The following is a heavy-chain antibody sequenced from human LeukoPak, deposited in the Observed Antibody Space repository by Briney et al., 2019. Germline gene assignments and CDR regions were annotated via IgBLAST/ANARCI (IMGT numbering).Heavy chain of an antibody. J-gene: IGHJ5*02. Sequence: PSQTLPLTCAVSGGSISSGGYSWSWIRQPPGKGLEWIGYIYHSGSTYNNPSLKSRVTISVDRSKNQFSLNLTSVTAAGTAVYFCARVWGGAYDSWGQGTLVTVSS. D-gene: IGHD3-3*01. V-gene: IGHV4-30-2*01. CDR1: GGSISSGGYS. CDR3: ARVWGGAYDS. CDR2: IYHSGST.